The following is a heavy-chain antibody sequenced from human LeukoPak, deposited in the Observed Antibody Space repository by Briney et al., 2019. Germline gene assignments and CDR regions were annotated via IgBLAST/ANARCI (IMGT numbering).Heavy chain of an antibody. CDR3: AILHQQWLVNFDY. CDR1: GGTFSSYA. D-gene: IGHD6-19*01. V-gene: IGHV1-69*13. J-gene: IGHJ4*02. Sequence: GASVKVSCKASGGTFSSYAISWVRQAPGQGLEWMGGIIPIFGTANYAQKFQGRVTITADESTSTAYMELSSLRSEDTAVYYCAILHQQWLVNFDYWGQGTLVTVSS. CDR2: IIPIFGTA.